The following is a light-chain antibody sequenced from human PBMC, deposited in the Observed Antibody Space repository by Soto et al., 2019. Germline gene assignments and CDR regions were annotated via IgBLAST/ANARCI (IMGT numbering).Light chain of an antibody. V-gene: IGKV3-15*01. CDR3: QQYDNWPIT. CDR1: QSVSSS. CDR2: GAS. J-gene: IGKJ5*01. Sequence: EIVMTQSPATLSVSPRERATLSCRASQSVSSSLAWYQQKPGQAPRLLIYGASTRATGIPARFSGSGSGTEFTLTISSLQSEDFAVYYCQQYDNWPITFGQGTRLEIK.